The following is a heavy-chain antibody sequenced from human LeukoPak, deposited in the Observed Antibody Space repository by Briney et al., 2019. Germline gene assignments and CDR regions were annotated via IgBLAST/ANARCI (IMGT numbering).Heavy chain of an antibody. V-gene: IGHV4-59*08. CDR1: GGSMGSYY. CDR2: IYYSGGT. Sequence: PSETLSLTCTVSGGSMGSYYWSWIRQPPGKGPEWIGYIYYSGGTNYNPSLKSRVTISADTSKNHISLRLSSVTAADTAVYYCARNQLLSLDAFDIWGQGTMVTVSS. CDR3: ARNQLLSLDAFDI. D-gene: IGHD2-2*01. J-gene: IGHJ3*02.